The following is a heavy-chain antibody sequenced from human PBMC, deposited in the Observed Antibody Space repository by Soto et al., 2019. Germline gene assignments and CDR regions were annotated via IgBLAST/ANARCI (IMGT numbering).Heavy chain of an antibody. V-gene: IGHV4-34*01. CDR2: INHSGST. Sequence: SETLSLTCAVYGGSFSGYYWSWIRQPPGKGLEWIGEINHSGSTNYNPSLKSRVTISVDTSKNQFSLKLSSVTAADTAVYYCARGGLGLPFDYWGRGTLVTVSS. CDR1: GGSFSGYY. J-gene: IGHJ4*02. D-gene: IGHD1-7*01. CDR3: ARGGLGLPFDY.